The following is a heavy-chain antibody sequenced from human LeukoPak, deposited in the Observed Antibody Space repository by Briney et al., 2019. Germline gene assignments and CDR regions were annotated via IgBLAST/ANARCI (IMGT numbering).Heavy chain of an antibody. D-gene: IGHD3-16*01. J-gene: IGHJ4*02. V-gene: IGHV3-23*01. Sequence: HPGGSLRLSCAASGFTFSSYAMSWVRQAPGKGLEWVSAISGSGGSTYYADSVKGRFTISRDNSKNTLYLQMNSLRAEDTAVYYCAKGLRFGELTSWFDYWGQGTLVTVSS. CDR2: ISGSGGST. CDR1: GFTFSSYA. CDR3: AKGLRFGELTSWFDY.